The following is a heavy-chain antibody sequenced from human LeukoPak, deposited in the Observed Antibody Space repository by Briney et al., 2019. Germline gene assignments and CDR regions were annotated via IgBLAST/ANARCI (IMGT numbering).Heavy chain of an antibody. D-gene: IGHD3-22*01. CDR3: AKGEYYYDGSGYYAD. CDR1: GFTFSSYE. V-gene: IGHV3-48*03. CDR2: ISSSGSTI. Sequence: GGSLRLSCAASGFTFSSYEMNWVRQAPGKGLEWVSYISSSGSTIYYADSVKGRFTISRDNAKNSLYLQMNSLRAEDTAVYYCAKGEYYYDGSGYYADWGQGTLVTVSS. J-gene: IGHJ4*02.